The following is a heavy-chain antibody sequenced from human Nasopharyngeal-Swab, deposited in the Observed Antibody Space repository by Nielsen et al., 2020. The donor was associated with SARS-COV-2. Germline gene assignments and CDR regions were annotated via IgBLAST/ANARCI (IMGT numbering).Heavy chain of an antibody. V-gene: IGHV3-23*01. CDR2: ISESGGDT. Sequence: GESLKISCAASGFRFSTHGMNWVRQTPGKGLEWVSSISESGGDTYYADSVKGRFTIFRDNSRDMLFLQMNSLRAEDTAVYFCAKFGIIRGQGTLVTVSS. CDR1: GFRFSTHG. J-gene: IGHJ1*01. CDR3: AKFGII. D-gene: IGHD2-21*01.